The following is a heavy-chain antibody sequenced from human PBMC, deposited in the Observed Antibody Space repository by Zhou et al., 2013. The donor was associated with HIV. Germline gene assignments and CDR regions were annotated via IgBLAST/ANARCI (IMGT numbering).Heavy chain of an antibody. CDR3: ARDSLPSWGPTNAFGI. D-gene: IGHD1-26*01. Sequence: QVQLVQSGAEVKKPGASVKVSCKASGYTFTGYYMHWVRQAPGQGLEWMGWINPNSGGADYAQKFQGRVTMTRDTSISTAYMELGSLRSDDTAVYYCARDSLPSWGPTNAFGIWGQGTMVTVSS. J-gene: IGHJ3*02. V-gene: IGHV1-2*02. CDR1: GYTFTGYY. CDR2: INPNSGGA.